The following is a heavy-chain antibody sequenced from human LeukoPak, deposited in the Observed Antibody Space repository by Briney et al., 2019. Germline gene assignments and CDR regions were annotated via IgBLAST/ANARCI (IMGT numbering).Heavy chain of an antibody. CDR1: GFTFRSYT. V-gene: IGHV3-21*06. Sequence: MSGESLRLSCSGSGFTFRSYTMTWVRQAPGKGLEWVSSIDGDGTLKYYADSLKGRFTISRDNANNSVYLQMNTLTADDSGLYFCARDYSSGWFGKGAYWGQGTRVLVSS. CDR2: IDGDGTLK. J-gene: IGHJ4*02. D-gene: IGHD6-19*01. CDR3: ARDYSSGWFGKGAY.